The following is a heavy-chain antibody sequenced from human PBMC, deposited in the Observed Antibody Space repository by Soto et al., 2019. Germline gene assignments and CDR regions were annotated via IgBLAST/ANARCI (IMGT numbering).Heavy chain of an antibody. J-gene: IGHJ6*02. CDR1: GFTFSSYS. D-gene: IGHD3-10*01. Sequence: GGSLRLSCAASGFTFSSYSMNWVRQAPGKGLEWVSSISSSSSYIYYADSVKGRFTISRDNAKNSLYLQMNSLRAEDTAVYYCAREITMVRGRYGMDVWGQGTTVTVSS. V-gene: IGHV3-21*01. CDR3: AREITMVRGRYGMDV. CDR2: ISSSSSYI.